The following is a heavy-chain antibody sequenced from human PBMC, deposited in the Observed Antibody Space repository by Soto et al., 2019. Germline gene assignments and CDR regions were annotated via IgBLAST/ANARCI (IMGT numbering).Heavy chain of an antibody. V-gene: IGHV3-48*02. D-gene: IGHD3-22*01. CDR3: ARGNPITMIVVVAPDFDY. CDR2: ISSSSSTI. J-gene: IGHJ4*02. Sequence: EVQLVESGGGLVQSGGSLRLSCAASGFTFSSYSMNWVRQAPGKGLEWVSYISSSSSTIYYADSVKGRFTISRDNAKNSLYLQMNSLRDEDTAVYYCARGNPITMIVVVAPDFDYWGQGTLVTVSS. CDR1: GFTFSSYS.